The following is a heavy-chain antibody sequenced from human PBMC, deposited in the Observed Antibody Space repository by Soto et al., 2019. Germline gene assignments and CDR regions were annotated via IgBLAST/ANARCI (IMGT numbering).Heavy chain of an antibody. CDR3: ARVVAATRVRWFDP. J-gene: IGHJ5*02. Sequence: SETLSLTCAVSGYSISSGYYWGWIRQPPGKGLEWIGSIYHSGSTYYNPSLKSRVTISVDTSKNQFSLKLSSVTAADTAVYYCARVVAATRVRWFDPWGQGTLVT. D-gene: IGHD2-15*01. CDR1: GYSISSGYY. V-gene: IGHV4-38-2*01. CDR2: IYHSGST.